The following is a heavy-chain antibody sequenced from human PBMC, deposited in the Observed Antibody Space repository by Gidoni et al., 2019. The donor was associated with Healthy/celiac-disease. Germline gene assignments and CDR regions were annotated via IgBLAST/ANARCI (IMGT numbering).Heavy chain of an antibody. CDR3: AKALERGGNSGDWFDP. J-gene: IGHJ5*02. D-gene: IGHD2-21*02. Sequence: EVQLLESGGGLVQPGGSLRLSCAASGFTFSRYAMSWVRQAPGKGLEWVSAIGGSGGSTYYADSVKGRFTISRDNSKNTLYLQMNSLRAEDTAVYYCAKALERGGNSGDWFDPWGQGTLVTVSS. V-gene: IGHV3-23*01. CDR1: GFTFSRYA. CDR2: IGGSGGST.